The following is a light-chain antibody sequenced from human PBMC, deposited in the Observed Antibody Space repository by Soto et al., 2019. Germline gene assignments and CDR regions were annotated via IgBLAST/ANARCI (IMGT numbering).Light chain of an antibody. CDR2: EVS. J-gene: IGLJ1*01. CDR1: SSDIGDYNY. CDR3: SSYTSPSTLDV. V-gene: IGLV2-14*01. Sequence: QSVLTQPASVSGSPGQSITISCTGTSSDIGDYNYVSWYHQHPGQAPKLIIYEVSNRPSGLSHRFSGSKSDNTAYLTISGLQAEDEADYYCSSYTSPSTLDVFGPGTKLTVL.